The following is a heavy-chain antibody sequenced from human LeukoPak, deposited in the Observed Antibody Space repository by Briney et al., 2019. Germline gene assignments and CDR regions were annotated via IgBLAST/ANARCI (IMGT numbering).Heavy chain of an antibody. J-gene: IGHJ1*01. V-gene: IGHV5-51*01. CDR3: ARRGQQLEYFET. Sequence: GESLKISCKGFGYSFTTYWIAWVRQMPGKGLEWMGIIYPGDSDTRYSPSFQGQVTISADKSIRPAYLQWTSLKASDTAMYYCARRGQQLEYFETWGQGTLVTVSS. CDR2: IYPGDSDT. D-gene: IGHD6-13*01. CDR1: GYSFTTYW.